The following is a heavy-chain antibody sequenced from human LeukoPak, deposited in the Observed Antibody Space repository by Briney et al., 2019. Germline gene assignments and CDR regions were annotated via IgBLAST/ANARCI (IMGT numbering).Heavy chain of an antibody. D-gene: IGHD3-22*01. CDR1: GGSISSYY. V-gene: IGHV4-59*12. CDR2: IYHSGST. CDR3: AREGLTTHYDSSGYAFDI. Sequence: SETLSLTCTVSGGSISSYYWNWIRQPPGKGLEWIGYIYHSGSTYYNPSLKSRVTISVDRSKNQFSLKLSSVTAADTAVYYCAREGLTTHYDSSGYAFDIWGQGTMVTVSS. J-gene: IGHJ3*02.